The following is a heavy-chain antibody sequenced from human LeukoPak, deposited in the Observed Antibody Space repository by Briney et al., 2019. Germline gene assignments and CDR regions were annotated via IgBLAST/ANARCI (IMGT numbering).Heavy chain of an antibody. V-gene: IGHV3-21*01. CDR2: ISSSSSYI. CDR1: GFTFSSYS. CDR3: ARDNFEMGSFDY. D-gene: IGHD5-24*01. J-gene: IGHJ4*02. Sequence: PGGSLRLSCAASGFTFSSYSMNWVRQAPGKGLEWVSSISSSSSYIYYADSVKGRFTISRDNAKNSLYLQMNSLRAEDTAVYYCARDNFEMGSFDYWGQGTLVTVSS.